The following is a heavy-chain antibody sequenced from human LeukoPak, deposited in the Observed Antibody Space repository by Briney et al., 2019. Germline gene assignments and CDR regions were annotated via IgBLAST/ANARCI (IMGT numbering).Heavy chain of an antibody. Sequence: GGSLRLSCTASGFTFGDYALSWVRQAPGKGLEWIGFIRSKAYGGTTEYAASVKDRFSISSDDSKSIAYLQMNSLKTEDTAVYYCTRDVVVTAGLPNYWGLGTLVTVSS. J-gene: IGHJ4*02. V-gene: IGHV3-49*04. CDR2: IRSKAYGGTT. CDR3: TRDVVVTAGLPNY. CDR1: GFTFGDYA. D-gene: IGHD2-21*02.